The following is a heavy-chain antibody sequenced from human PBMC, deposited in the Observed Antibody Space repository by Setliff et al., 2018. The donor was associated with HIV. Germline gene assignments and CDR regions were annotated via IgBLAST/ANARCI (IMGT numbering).Heavy chain of an antibody. V-gene: IGHV4-4*02. CDR2: IYHSGST. CDR3: AKTSVGATGLYAFDI. D-gene: IGHD1-26*01. CDR1: GGSISSSNW. Sequence: SETLSLTCAVSGGSISSSNWWSWVRQPPGKGLEWIGEIYHSGSTNYNPSLKSRVTISVDKSKNQFSLKLSSVRAADTAVYYCAKTSVGATGLYAFDIWSQGTMATVSS. J-gene: IGHJ3*02.